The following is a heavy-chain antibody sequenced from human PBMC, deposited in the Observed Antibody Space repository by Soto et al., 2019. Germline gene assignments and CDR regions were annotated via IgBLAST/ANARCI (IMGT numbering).Heavy chain of an antibody. V-gene: IGHV3-23*01. CDR2: ISGSDSRT. Sequence: GGSLRLSCAASGFTFSSYDMTWVRQGPGKGLEWVSSISGSDSRTYDADSVKGRFTISRDNSKNTVYLQMNSLRAEDTAVYYCARYIPIYGVGNYGMDVWGQGTTVTISS. J-gene: IGHJ6*02. CDR1: GFTFSSYD. D-gene: IGHD3-3*01. CDR3: ARYIPIYGVGNYGMDV.